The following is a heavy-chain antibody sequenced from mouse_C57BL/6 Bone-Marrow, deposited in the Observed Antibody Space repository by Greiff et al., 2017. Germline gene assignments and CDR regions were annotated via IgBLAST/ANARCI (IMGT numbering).Heavy chain of an antibody. CDR3: ASWGGSPAY. CDR2: INPYNGGT. CDR1: GYTFTDYY. D-gene: IGHD1-1*01. V-gene: IGHV1-19*01. Sequence: EVKLMESGPVLVKPGASVKMSCKASGYTFTDYYMNWVKQSHGKSLEWIGVINPYNGGTSYNQKFKGKATLTVDKSSSTAYMELNSLTSEDSAVYYCASWGGSPAYWGQGTLVTVSA. J-gene: IGHJ3*01.